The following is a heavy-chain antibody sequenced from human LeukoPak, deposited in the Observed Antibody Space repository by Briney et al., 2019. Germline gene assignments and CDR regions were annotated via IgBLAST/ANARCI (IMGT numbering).Heavy chain of an antibody. D-gene: IGHD3-10*01. CDR3: AKDRGFGVFFQYYFDY. J-gene: IGHJ4*02. V-gene: IGHV3-30*18. Sequence: GGPLRLSCAASGFTFSSYEMNWVRQAPGKGMERVAVISYEGSNKYYAESVKGRLTISRHNTKNTLYLQMNSLRAEDTAVYYCAKDRGFGVFFQYYFDYWGQGTLVTVSS. CDR1: GFTFSSYE. CDR2: ISYEGSNK.